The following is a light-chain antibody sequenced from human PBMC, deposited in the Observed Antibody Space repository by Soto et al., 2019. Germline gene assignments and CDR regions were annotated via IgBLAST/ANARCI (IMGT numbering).Light chain of an antibody. CDR3: QQYVSSPLS. CDR1: QSVTNSY. J-gene: IGKJ4*01. V-gene: IGKV3-20*01. CDR2: GAS. Sequence: ESVLTQSPGTLSLSPGERSTLSCRASQSVTNSYVAWYQQRPGQAPRLLIFGASSRASGIPDRFSGSGSGTDFTLTISRLEPEDFAVYYCQQYVSSPLSFGGGTKVDI.